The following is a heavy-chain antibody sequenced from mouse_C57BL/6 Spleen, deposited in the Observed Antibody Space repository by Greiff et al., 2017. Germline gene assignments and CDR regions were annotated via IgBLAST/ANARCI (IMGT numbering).Heavy chain of an antibody. V-gene: IGHV1-69*01. CDR1: GYTFTSYW. J-gene: IGHJ2*01. D-gene: IGHD4-1*01. CDR3: ARWELGRPLGY. Sequence: QVQLQQPGAELVMPGASVKLSCKASGYTFTSYWMHWVKQRPGQGLEWIGEIDPSDSYTNYNQKFKGKSTLTVDKSSSTAYMQLSSLTSEDSAVYYCARWELGRPLGYWGQGTTLTVSS. CDR2: IDPSDSYT.